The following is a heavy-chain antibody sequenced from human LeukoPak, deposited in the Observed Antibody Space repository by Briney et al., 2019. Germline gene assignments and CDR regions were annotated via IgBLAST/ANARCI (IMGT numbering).Heavy chain of an antibody. D-gene: IGHD3-10*01. Sequence: GGSLRLSCAASGFTFSSYWMSWVRQAPGKGLEWVANIKQDGSEKYYVDSVKGRCTISRDNAKNSLYLQMNSLRAEDTAVYYCARDWSAWTMVRGVIDYWGQGTLVTVSS. CDR3: ARDWSAWTMVRGVIDY. CDR2: IKQDGSEK. J-gene: IGHJ4*02. V-gene: IGHV3-7*01. CDR1: GFTFSSYW.